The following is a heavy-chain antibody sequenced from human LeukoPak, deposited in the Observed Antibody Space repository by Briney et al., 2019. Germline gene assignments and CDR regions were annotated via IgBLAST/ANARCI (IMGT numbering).Heavy chain of an antibody. Sequence: ASVKVSCKASGYTFSGHYMHWFRQAPGQGLERVGWINSNIGDTHYTQKFQGRVTMTRDTSISTVYMELSSLRSDDTAIYYCARDLTRNAFDIWGQGTMVIVFS. CDR1: GYTFSGHY. CDR3: ARDLTRNAFDI. J-gene: IGHJ3*02. V-gene: IGHV1-2*02. D-gene: IGHD3-9*01. CDR2: INSNIGDT.